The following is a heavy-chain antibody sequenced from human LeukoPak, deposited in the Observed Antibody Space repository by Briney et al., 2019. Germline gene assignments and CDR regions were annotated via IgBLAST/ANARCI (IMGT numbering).Heavy chain of an antibody. CDR1: GFSFSSYG. D-gene: IGHD2-2*01. Sequence: GGSLRLSCAASGFSFSSYGMHWVRQAPGKGLEWVAFIRYDGSNKYHADSVKGRFTISRDNSKNTLYLQMNSLKTEDTAVYYCAKDSYGDCFITNCYHRGWFDPWGQGTLVTVSS. CDR2: IRYDGSNK. CDR3: AKDSYGDCFITNCYHRGWFDP. V-gene: IGHV3-30*02. J-gene: IGHJ5*02.